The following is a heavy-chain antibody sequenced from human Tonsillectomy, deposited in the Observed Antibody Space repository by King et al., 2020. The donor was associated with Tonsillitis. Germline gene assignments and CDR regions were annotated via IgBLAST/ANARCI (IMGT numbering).Heavy chain of an antibody. D-gene: IGHD5-18*01. Sequence: QLQESGPGLVKPSETLSLTCTVSGGSISSSTYYWGWIRQPPGKGLEWIGSIYYSGSTYYNPSLKSRVTISVDTSKNHFSLKMSSVTAADTAVYYCARLGSNTPTDTHLDYCGQGTLVTVSS. J-gene: IGHJ4*02. V-gene: IGHV4-39*07. CDR2: IYYSGST. CDR1: GGSISSSTYY. CDR3: ARLGSNTPTDTHLDY.